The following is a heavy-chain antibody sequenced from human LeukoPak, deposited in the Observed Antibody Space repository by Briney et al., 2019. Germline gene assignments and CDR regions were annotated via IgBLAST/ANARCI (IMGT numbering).Heavy chain of an antibody. V-gene: IGHV3-21*01. D-gene: IGHD3-22*01. Sequence: GGSLRLSCTTSGFIFSRHSMHWVRQAPGKGLEWVSSISGSARYISYADSLKGRFTISRDNAKNSLYLQMNSLRAEDTAVYFCARGRDYYDSSGHPSYYFDFWGQGTLVTVSS. J-gene: IGHJ4*02. CDR3: ARGRDYYDSSGHPSYYFDF. CDR1: GFIFSRHS. CDR2: ISGSARYI.